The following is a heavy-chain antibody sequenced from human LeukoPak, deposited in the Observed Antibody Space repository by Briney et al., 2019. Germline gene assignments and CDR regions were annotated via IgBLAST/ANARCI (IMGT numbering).Heavy chain of an antibody. J-gene: IGHJ4*02. V-gene: IGHV3-23*01. D-gene: IGHD1-7*01. CDR1: VFTFRSFP. CDR3: ARAGSVTVTPRTFDS. CDR2: ISATTGNT. Sequence: GGSLRLSCAASVFTFRSFPMSWVRQAPGKELEWVSAISATTGNTYYADSVKGRFTISRDNSRNTLYVQMDSLRAEDTVVYYFARAGSVTVTPRTFDSWGQGTLVTVSS.